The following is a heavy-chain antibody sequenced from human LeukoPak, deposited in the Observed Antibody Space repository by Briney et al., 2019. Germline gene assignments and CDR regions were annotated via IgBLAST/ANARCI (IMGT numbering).Heavy chain of an antibody. J-gene: IGHJ4*02. D-gene: IGHD5-18*01. CDR3: AREKYGYGLHYFDY. CDR2: IIPIFGTA. CDR1: GGTFSSYA. Sequence: GASVKVSCKASGGTFSSYAISWVRQAPGQGLEWMGGIIPIFGTANYAQKFQGRVTITADESTSTAYMELSSLRSEDTAVYYCAREKYGYGLHYFDYWGQGTLVTVSS. V-gene: IGHV1-69*13.